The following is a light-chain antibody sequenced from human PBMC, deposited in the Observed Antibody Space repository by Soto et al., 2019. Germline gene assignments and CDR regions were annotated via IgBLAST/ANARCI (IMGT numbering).Light chain of an antibody. CDR2: SHN. J-gene: IGLJ2*01. CDR1: SSNIGSNT. V-gene: IGLV1-44*01. CDR3: ATWDDSLNGVV. Sequence: QPVLTQPPSASGTPGQRVTISCSGTSSNIGSNTVNWYQHLPGTAPKLLIYSHNQRPSGVPDRFSGSRSGTSASLAISGLQSADEADYYCATWDDSLNGVVFGGGTKLTVL.